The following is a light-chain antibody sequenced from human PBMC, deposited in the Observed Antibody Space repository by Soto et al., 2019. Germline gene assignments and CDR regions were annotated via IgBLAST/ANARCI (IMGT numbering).Light chain of an antibody. V-gene: IGLV2-8*01. J-gene: IGLJ1*01. CDR3: SSYAGSLYV. CDR2: GVS. Sequence: QSVLTQPASVSGSPGQSITISCTGTSSDVGAYNYVSWYQQHPGKAPKLMISGVSNRPSGVPDRFSGSKSGNTASLTVSGLQAEDEADYYCSSYAGSLYVFGTGTKVTVL. CDR1: SSDVGAYNY.